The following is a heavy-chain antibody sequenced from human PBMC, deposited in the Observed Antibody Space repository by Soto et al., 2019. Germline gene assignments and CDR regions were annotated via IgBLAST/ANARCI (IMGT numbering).Heavy chain of an antibody. D-gene: IGHD6-13*01. Sequence: ASVKVSCKASGYTFTSYGIHWVRQAPGQRLEWMGWINAANGDTKYTPKFQGRVTITRGTSASTAYMELSSLRSEDTAVYYCVRRHVSATGIDWFDPWGQGTLVTVSS. J-gene: IGHJ5*02. V-gene: IGHV1-3*01. CDR1: GYTFTSYG. CDR2: INAANGDT. CDR3: VRRHVSATGIDWFDP.